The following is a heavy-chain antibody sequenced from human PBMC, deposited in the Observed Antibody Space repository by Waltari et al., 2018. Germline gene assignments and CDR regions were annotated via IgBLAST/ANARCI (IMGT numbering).Heavy chain of an antibody. D-gene: IGHD3-16*01. CDR2: IHNTGTT. J-gene: IGHJ4*02. CDR3: ARVPVMTPGGGPFDH. Sequence: QLQLHESGPGLVKPSETLSLSCTISGGSMTSHYWTWIRQPPRKELESIGYIHNTGTTKYNPSLKSRVTISMDTSKNQFSLKLSSVTAADTAMYYCARVPVMTPGGGPFDHWGQGILVTVSS. CDR1: GGSMTSHY. V-gene: IGHV4-59*11.